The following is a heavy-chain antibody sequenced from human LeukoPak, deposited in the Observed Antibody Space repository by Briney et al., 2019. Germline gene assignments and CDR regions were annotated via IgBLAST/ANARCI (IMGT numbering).Heavy chain of an antibody. Sequence: GGSLRLSCAAAGFNFNDAAMTWVRQAPGKGLEWVSLIASSGRNTYYTDSVRGRFTISRDNSKKTLSLQMNSLRVEDTAIYYCAKDIQLSAWGLGTMVTVSS. CDR3: AKDIQLSA. D-gene: IGHD5-24*01. J-gene: IGHJ3*01. V-gene: IGHV3-23*01. CDR2: IASSGRNT. CDR1: GFNFNDAA.